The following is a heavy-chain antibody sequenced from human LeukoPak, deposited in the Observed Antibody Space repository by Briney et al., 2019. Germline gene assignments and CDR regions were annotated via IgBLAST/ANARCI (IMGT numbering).Heavy chain of an antibody. CDR2: IHYSGST. D-gene: IGHD3-22*01. J-gene: IGHJ4*02. CDR3: ARKDDSSGYYVDQ. CDR1: GRSITSHY. V-gene: IGHV4-59*11. Sequence: SETLSLTCTVSGRSITSHYWSWIRQPPGKGLEWIGYIHYSGSTNYNPSLKSRVTISVDTSKNQFSLNLSSVTAADTAVYYCARKDDSSGYYVDQWGQGTLVTVSS.